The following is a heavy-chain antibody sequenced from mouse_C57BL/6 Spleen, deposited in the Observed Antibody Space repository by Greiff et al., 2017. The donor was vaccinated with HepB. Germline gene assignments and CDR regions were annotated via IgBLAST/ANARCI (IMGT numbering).Heavy chain of an antibody. CDR3: ARFPDYYGSSSAWFAY. CDR2: IHPNSGST. D-gene: IGHD1-1*01. Sequence: VQLQQSGAELVKPGASVKLSCKASSYTFTSYWMHWVKQRPGQGLEWIGMIHPNSGSTNYNEKFKSKATLTVDKSSSTAYMQLSSLTSEDSAVYYCARFPDYYGSSSAWFAYWGQGTLVTVSA. V-gene: IGHV1-64*01. J-gene: IGHJ3*01. CDR1: SYTFTSYW.